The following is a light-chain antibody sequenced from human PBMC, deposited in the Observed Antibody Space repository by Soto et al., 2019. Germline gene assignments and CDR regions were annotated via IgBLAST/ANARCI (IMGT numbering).Light chain of an antibody. V-gene: IGKV3-20*01. CDR1: QRVSSAL. Sequence: EIVLTQSPGTLSVSPGDRATLSCWASQRVSSALFAWYQQRPGQAPRLIIYGGSTRVAGIPDKFSGSGSGTDFTLTINRLDPEDCAMYYCQHYGNSPLAFGGGTKVEI. CDR2: GGS. J-gene: IGKJ4*01. CDR3: QHYGNSPLA.